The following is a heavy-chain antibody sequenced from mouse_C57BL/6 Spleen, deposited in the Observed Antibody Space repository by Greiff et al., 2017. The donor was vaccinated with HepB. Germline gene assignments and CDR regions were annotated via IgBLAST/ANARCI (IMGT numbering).Heavy chain of an antibody. Sequence: VKLQESGPELVKPGASVKISCKASGYAFSSSWMNWVKQRPGKGLEWIGRIYPGDGDTNYNGKFKGKATLTADKSSSTAYMQLSSLTSEDSAVYFCAPYYSNYLAYWGQGTLVTVSA. D-gene: IGHD2-5*01. J-gene: IGHJ3*01. V-gene: IGHV1-82*01. CDR1: GYAFSSSW. CDR2: IYPGDGDT. CDR3: APYYSNYLAY.